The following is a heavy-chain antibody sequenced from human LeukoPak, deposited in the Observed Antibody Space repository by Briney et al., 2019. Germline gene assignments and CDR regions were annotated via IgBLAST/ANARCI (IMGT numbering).Heavy chain of an antibody. D-gene: IGHD1-14*01. J-gene: IGHJ5*02. Sequence: ASVKVSCKASGFTFNTNYIHWVRQAPGQGLEWIGVINPSGDGTSYPQKFQGRVTLARDTSTSTIYMELSSLRSEDTAIYYCAKETPNTGWFDPWGQGTLVTVSS. CDR3: AKETPNTGWFDP. V-gene: IGHV1-46*02. CDR2: INPSGDGT. CDR1: GFTFNTNY.